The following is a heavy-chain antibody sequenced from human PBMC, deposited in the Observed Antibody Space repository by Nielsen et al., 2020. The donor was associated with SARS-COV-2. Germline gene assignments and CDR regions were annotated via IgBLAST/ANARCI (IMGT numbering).Heavy chain of an antibody. Sequence: GESLKISCKGSGYSFTSYWIGWVRQMPGKGLEWMGIIYPGDSDTRYSPSFQGQVTISADKSISTAYLQWSSLKASDTAMYYCARIMQITMVRGVIITRYFDYWGQGTLVTVSS. CDR3: ARIMQITMVRGVIITRYFDY. D-gene: IGHD3-10*01. V-gene: IGHV5-51*01. J-gene: IGHJ4*02. CDR2: IYPGDSDT. CDR1: GYSFTSYW.